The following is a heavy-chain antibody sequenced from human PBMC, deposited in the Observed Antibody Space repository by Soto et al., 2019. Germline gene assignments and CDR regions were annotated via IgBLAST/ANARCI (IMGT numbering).Heavy chain of an antibody. V-gene: IGHV3-30*18. D-gene: IGHD6-19*01. CDR1: GFTFSSYG. CDR3: AKALYYSSGWYGYYYYYGMDV. J-gene: IGHJ6*02. Sequence: GGSLRLSCAASGFTFSSYGMHWVRQAPGKGLEWVAVISYDGSNKYYADSVKGRFTISRDNSKNTLYLQMNSLRAEDTAVYYCAKALYYSSGWYGYYYYYGMDVWGQGTTLTVSS. CDR2: ISYDGSNK.